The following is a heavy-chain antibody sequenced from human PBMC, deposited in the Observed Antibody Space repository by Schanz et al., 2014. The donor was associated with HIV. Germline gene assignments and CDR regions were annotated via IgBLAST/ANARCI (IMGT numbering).Heavy chain of an antibody. J-gene: IGHJ3*02. D-gene: IGHD3-10*01. CDR1: GFTFEDYA. CDR3: ARENPLYYYLHGGPFDI. Sequence: EVHLVESGGGLVQPGRSLRLSCAGSGFTFEDYAMHWVRQGPGKGLDRVSTISGSGDNTFYADSVKGRFTISRDSSKNTLYLQMNGLRAEDTAVYFCARENPLYYYLHGGPFDIWGQGTMVTVSS. V-gene: IGHV3-23*04. CDR2: ISGSGDNT.